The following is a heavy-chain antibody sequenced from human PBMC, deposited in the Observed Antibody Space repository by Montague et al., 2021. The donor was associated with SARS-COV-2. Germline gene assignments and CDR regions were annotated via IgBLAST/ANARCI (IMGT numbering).Heavy chain of an antibody. V-gene: IGHV4-34*01. CDR3: RVVPAGIPKGPNFYYMDV. CDR1: GGSFSGYS. D-gene: IGHD2-2*02. J-gene: IGHJ6*03. CDR2: IYHSGST. Sequence: SETLSLTCAVYGGSFSGYSWSWIRQPPGKGPEWIGQIYHSGSTNYNPSLKSRVTISVDTSKNQFSLKLSSVTAADTALYYCRVVPAGIPKGPNFYYMDVWGKGTTVTVSS.